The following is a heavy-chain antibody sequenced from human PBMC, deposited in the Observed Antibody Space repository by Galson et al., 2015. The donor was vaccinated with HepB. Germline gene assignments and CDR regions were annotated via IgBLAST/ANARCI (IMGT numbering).Heavy chain of an antibody. V-gene: IGHV1-69*13. D-gene: IGHD4-23*01. CDR1: GGTFSSYA. CDR2: IIPIFGTA. CDR3: ASSPDYGGKRLIYYYYGMDV. J-gene: IGHJ6*02. Sequence: QSGAEVKKPGASVKVSCKASGGTFSSYAISWVRQAPGQGLEWMGGIIPIFGTANYAQKFQGRVTITADESTSTAYMELSSLRSEDTAVYYCASSPDYGGKRLIYYYYGMDVWGQGTTVTVSS.